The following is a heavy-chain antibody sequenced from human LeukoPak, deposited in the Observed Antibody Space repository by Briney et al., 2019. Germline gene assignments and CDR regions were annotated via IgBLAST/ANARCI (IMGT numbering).Heavy chain of an antibody. CDR2: IYYSGST. Sequence: SETLSLTCAVSDYSIRSGYYWGWIRQPPGKGLEWIGYIYYSGSTNYNPSLKSRVTISVDTSKNQFSLKLSSVTAADTAVHYCARDGRGYYDSSGHYPLFWGQGTLVTVSS. CDR3: ARDGRGYYDSSGHYPLF. V-gene: IGHV4-61*01. CDR1: DYSIRSGYY. J-gene: IGHJ4*02. D-gene: IGHD3-22*01.